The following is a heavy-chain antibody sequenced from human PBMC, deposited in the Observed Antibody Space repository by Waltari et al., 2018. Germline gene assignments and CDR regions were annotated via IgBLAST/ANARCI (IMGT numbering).Heavy chain of an antibody. J-gene: IGHJ6*03. D-gene: IGHD3-3*01. CDR2: IYYSGST. Sequence: QVQLQESGPGLVKPSETLSLTCTVSGGSISSYYWSWIRQLPGKGLEWIGYIYYSGSTNYNPSLKSRVTISVDTSKNQFSLKLSSVTAADTAVYYCARVHYDFWSGSRGYYYMDVWGKGTTVTVSS. CDR3: ARVHYDFWSGSRGYYYMDV. CDR1: GGSISSYY. V-gene: IGHV4-59*01.